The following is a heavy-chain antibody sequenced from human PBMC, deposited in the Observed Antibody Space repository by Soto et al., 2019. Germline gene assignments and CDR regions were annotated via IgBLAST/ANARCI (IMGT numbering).Heavy chain of an antibody. CDR3: AHRRTGGAFDI. CDR2: IYWDDGE. CDR1: GFSLSTSGVG. V-gene: IGHV2-5*02. D-gene: IGHD1-26*01. J-gene: IGHJ3*02. Sequence: QITLKESGPTLVKPTQTLTLTCTFSGFSLSTSGVGVGWIRQPPGKALQWLALIYWDDGERYSPSLKSRLTIAKDTSKNQVVLTITNMDPVDTATYYCAHRRTGGAFDIWGQGTMVTVSS.